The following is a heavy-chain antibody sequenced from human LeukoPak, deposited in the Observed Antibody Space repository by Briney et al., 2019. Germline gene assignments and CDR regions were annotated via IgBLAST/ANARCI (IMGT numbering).Heavy chain of an antibody. CDR3: AKHMRGTNTYYFYGLDV. Sequence: HPGRSLRLSCAATGFSFEDYGMHWVRQPPGKGLEWVSGISWNGGSTDYADSVKGRFTISRDNAKNSLYLQLSSLRPEDTALYYCAKHMRGTNTYYFYGLDVWGQGTTVTVSS. D-gene: IGHD2-8*01. CDR2: ISWNGGST. CDR1: GFSFEDYG. V-gene: IGHV3-9*01. J-gene: IGHJ6*02.